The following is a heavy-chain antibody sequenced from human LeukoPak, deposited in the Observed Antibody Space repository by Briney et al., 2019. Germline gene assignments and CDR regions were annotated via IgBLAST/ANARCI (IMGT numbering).Heavy chain of an antibody. V-gene: IGHV3-30*18. CDR2: ISYDGSNK. CDR1: GFTFSSYG. J-gene: IGHJ6*03. D-gene: IGHD4-11*01. Sequence: PGRFLRLSCAASGFTFSSYGMHWVRQAPGKGLEWVAVISYDGSNKYYADSVKGRFTISRDNSKNTLYLQMNSLRAEDTAVYYCAKLYSNYYYYMDVWGKGTTVTVSS. CDR3: AKLYSNYYYYMDV.